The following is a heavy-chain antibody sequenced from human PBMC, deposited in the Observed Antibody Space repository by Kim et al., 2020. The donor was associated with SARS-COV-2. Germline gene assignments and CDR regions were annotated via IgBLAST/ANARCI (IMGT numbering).Heavy chain of an antibody. J-gene: IGHJ5*02. CDR2: IYKSGST. V-gene: IGHV4-31*03. D-gene: IGHD4-17*01. CDR1: GGFISTGNYY. Sequence: SETRSLTCTVSGGFISTGNYYWSWIRQYPGRGLEWIGFIYKSGSTYYNPSLKSRVTISVDTSKNQFSLYLSSVTAADAALYYCARGRDDYGDLHRGFDPWGQGTLVTVSS. CDR3: ARGRDDYGDLHRGFDP.